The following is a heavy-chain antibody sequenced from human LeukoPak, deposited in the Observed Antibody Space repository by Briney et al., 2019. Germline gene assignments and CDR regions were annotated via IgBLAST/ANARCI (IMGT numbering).Heavy chain of an antibody. CDR1: GGSISSGGYY. Sequence: SQTLSLTCTVSGGSISSGGYYWSWIRQHPGKGLEWIGYIYYSGSTYYNPSLKSRVTISVDTSKNQFSLKLSSVTAADTAVYYCARGPLGYYDSSGYYDYWGQGTPVTVSS. V-gene: IGHV4-31*03. CDR3: ARGPLGYYDSSGYYDY. J-gene: IGHJ4*02. D-gene: IGHD3-22*01. CDR2: IYYSGST.